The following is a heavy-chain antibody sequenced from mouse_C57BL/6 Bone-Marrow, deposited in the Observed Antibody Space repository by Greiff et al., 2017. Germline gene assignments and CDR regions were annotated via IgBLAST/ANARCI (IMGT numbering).Heavy chain of an antibody. Sequence: VQLQQPGAELVMPGASVKLSCKASGYTFTSYWMHWVKQRPGQGLEWIGEIDPSDSYTNYNQKFKGQSTLTVDKSSSTAYMQLSSLTSEDSAVYYCAREGVVALYAMDYWGQGTLVTVSS. CDR2: IDPSDSYT. CDR3: AREGVVALYAMDY. D-gene: IGHD1-1*01. V-gene: IGHV1-69*01. J-gene: IGHJ4*01. CDR1: GYTFTSYW.